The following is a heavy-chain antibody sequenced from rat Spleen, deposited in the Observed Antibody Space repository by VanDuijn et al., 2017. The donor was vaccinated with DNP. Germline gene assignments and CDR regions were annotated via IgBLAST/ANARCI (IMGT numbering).Heavy chain of an antibody. D-gene: IGHD1-11*01. J-gene: IGHJ2*01. CDR1: GFTFSDYY. CDR3: ATHRNYGGYPLDY. V-gene: IGHV5S10*01. Sequence: EVQLVESGGGLVQPGRSLKLSCAASGFTFSDYYMAWVRQAPTKGLEWVASIIYDGSRTYYRDSVKGRFTISRDNAKSTLYLQMDSLRSEDTATYYCATHRNYGGYPLDYWGQGVMVTVSS. CDR2: IIYDGSRT.